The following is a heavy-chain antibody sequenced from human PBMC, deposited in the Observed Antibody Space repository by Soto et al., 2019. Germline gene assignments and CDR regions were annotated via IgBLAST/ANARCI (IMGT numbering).Heavy chain of an antibody. V-gene: IGHV3-30-3*01. CDR1: GFTFSSYA. CDR2: ISYDGSNK. J-gene: IGHJ6*02. Sequence: QPGGSLRLSCAASGFTFSSYAMHWVRQAPGKGLEWVAVISYDGSNKYYADSVKGRFTISRDNSKNTLYLQMNSLRAEDTAVYYCARERVGSGSYVSRYYYGMDVWGQGTTVTVSS. D-gene: IGHD3-10*01. CDR3: ARERVGSGSYVSRYYYGMDV.